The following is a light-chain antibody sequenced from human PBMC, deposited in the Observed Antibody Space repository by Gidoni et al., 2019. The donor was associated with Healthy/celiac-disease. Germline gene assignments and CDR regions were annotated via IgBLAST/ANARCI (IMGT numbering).Light chain of an antibody. Sequence: EIVMTQSPATLAVSPGERAPLACRASPSVSSNLAWYQQKPGQAPRLLIYGASTRATGIPARFSGSGSGTEFTLTISSLQSEDFAVYYCQQYNNWPSLTFXGXTKVEIK. CDR2: GAS. J-gene: IGKJ4*01. CDR3: QQYNNWPSLT. CDR1: PSVSSN. V-gene: IGKV3-15*01.